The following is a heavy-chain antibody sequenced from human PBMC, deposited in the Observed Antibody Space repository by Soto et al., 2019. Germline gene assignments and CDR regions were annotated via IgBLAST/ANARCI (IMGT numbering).Heavy chain of an antibody. CDR2: IYYSGST. J-gene: IGHJ3*02. Sequence: QVQLQESGPGLVKPSETLSLTCTVSGGSVSSGSYYWSWIRQPPGKGLEWIGYIYYSGSTNYNPSLQGRVTISVATSTNKFPRKVSCVSAADTAVYYCARDRGGGYCYGLSAFDIWGQGTMVTVSS. CDR1: GGSVSSGSYY. D-gene: IGHD5-18*01. CDR3: ARDRGGGYCYGLSAFDI. V-gene: IGHV4-61*01.